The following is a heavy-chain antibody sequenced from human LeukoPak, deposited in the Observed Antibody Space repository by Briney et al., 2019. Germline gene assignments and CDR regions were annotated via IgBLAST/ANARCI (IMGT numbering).Heavy chain of an antibody. Sequence: GGSLRLSCAASGFTFDDYAMHWVRQAPGKGLEWVSGISWNSGSIAYADSVKGRFTISRDNAKNSLYLQMNSLRAEDTALYYCAKDRHYYGSGSWYEYFDYWGQGTLVTVSS. D-gene: IGHD3-10*01. CDR1: GFTFDDYA. J-gene: IGHJ4*02. V-gene: IGHV3-9*01. CDR2: ISWNSGSI. CDR3: AKDRHYYGSGSWYEYFDY.